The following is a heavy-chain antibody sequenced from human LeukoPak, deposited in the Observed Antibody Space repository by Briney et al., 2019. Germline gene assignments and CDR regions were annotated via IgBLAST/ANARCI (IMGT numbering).Heavy chain of an antibody. D-gene: IGHD5-18*01. Sequence: GGSLRLSCAASGFDFSSNWMHWVRHAPGQGLVWVSRIKGDGISTNYADSVKGRFTISRDNSKNTLYLQMNSLRAEDTAVYYCARDGVDTATVLASDDWGQGTVVTVSS. CDR2: IKGDGIST. J-gene: IGHJ3*01. V-gene: IGHV3-74*01. CDR1: GFDFSSNW. CDR3: ARDGVDTATVLASDD.